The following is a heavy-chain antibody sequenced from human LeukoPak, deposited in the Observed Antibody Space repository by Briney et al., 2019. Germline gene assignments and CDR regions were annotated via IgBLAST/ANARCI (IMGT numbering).Heavy chain of an antibody. Sequence: MPSETLSLTCTVSGSSISSGYYWGWIRQPPGRGLEWIGSIYHRGTTYYNPSLKSRVSISVDTSKNHVSLKLTSVIDSDTAVYYCARDRGTWNDDGFDYWGQGTLVTVSS. CDR2: IYHRGTT. CDR1: GSSISSGYY. V-gene: IGHV4-38-2*02. D-gene: IGHD1-1*01. J-gene: IGHJ4*02. CDR3: ARDRGTWNDDGFDY.